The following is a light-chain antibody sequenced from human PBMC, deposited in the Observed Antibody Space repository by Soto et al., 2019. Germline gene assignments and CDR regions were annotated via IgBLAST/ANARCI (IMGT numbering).Light chain of an antibody. CDR3: SSYTGGNPSYV. V-gene: IGLV2-14*01. CDR2: EVN. CDR1: SSDIGAYDY. J-gene: IGLJ1*01. Sequence: QSALTQPASLSGSPGQSITISCTGTSSDIGAYDYVSWFQQHPGKAPKLMISEVNNRPSGVSNRFSGSKSGNTAYLTISGLQAEDEADYYCSSYTGGNPSYVFGTGTKV.